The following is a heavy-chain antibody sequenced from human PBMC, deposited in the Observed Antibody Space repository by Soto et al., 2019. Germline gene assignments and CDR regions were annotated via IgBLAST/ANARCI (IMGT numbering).Heavy chain of an antibody. CDR1: GFTFSSYG. D-gene: IGHD6-19*01. Sequence: QVQLVESGGGVVQPGRSLRLSCAASGFTFSSYGMRWVRQAPGKGLEWVALISFDGGEKFYPDSVKGRFTISRDNARNSLSLQMNILSDEDTAVYYCTKSADSAGWGVDFWGQGTLVTVSS. CDR3: TKSADSAGWGVDF. CDR2: ISFDGGEK. V-gene: IGHV3-30*18. J-gene: IGHJ4*02.